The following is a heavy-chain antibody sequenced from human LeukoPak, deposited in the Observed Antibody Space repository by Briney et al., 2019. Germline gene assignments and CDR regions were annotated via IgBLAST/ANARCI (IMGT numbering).Heavy chain of an antibody. V-gene: IGHV3-21*01. CDR3: ARGYCTNSACLGRPYFDH. J-gene: IGHJ4*02. CDR1: GFTFSSYS. Sequence: PGGSLRLSCAASGFTFSSYSMNWVRQAPGKGLEWVSSISSSSNYIYYADSVKGRFTISRDNAKNSLYLQMTSLRAEDTAVYYCARGYCTNSACLGRPYFDHWGQGTLVTVSS. CDR2: ISSSSNYI. D-gene: IGHD2-8*01.